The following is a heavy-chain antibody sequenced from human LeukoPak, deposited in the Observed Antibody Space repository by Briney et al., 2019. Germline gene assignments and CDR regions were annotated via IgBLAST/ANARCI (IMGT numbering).Heavy chain of an antibody. CDR2: IWYDGSNK. D-gene: IGHD6-13*01. CDR3: ARAPGIAELYFDY. J-gene: IGHJ4*02. V-gene: IGHV3-33*01. Sequence: PGGSLRLSCAASGFTFSSYGMHWVRQAPGKGLEWVAVIWYDGSNKYYADSVKGRFTISRDNSKNTLYLQMNSLRAEDTAVYYCARAPGIAELYFDYWGQGTLVTVSS. CDR1: GFTFSSYG.